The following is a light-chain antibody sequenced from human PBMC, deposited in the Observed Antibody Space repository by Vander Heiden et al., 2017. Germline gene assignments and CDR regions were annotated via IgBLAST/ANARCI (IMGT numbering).Light chain of an antibody. J-gene: IGLJ2*01. V-gene: IGLV3-1*01. Sequence: YELPQPPSVSVSPGQTASITCSGDKLGDKYACWYQQKPGQSPVLVIYQDSKRPSGIPERFSGSNSGNTATLTISGTQAMDEADYYCQAWDSNNVVFGGGTKVTVL. CDR1: KLGDKY. CDR3: QAWDSNNVV. CDR2: QDS.